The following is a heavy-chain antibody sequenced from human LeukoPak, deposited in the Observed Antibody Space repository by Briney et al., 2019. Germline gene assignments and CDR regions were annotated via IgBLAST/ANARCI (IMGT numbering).Heavy chain of an antibody. D-gene: IGHD6-13*01. CDR3: ARARGRASAGPFDY. V-gene: IGHV4-59*13. CDR1: GGSISSYY. Sequence: SETLSLTCTVSGGSISSYYWSWIRQPPGKGLEWVGYIYYSGSTNYNPSLKSRVTISVDTSKNQFSLKLSPVTPADTAVYYCARARGRASAGPFDYWGQGTLVTVSS. J-gene: IGHJ4*02. CDR2: IYYSGST.